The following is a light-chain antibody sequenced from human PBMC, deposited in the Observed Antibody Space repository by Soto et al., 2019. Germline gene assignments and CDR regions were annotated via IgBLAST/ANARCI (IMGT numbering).Light chain of an antibody. CDR2: GNS. CDR1: SSNIGAGYD. J-gene: IGLJ2*01. Sequence: QSVLTQPPSVSGAPGQRVTISCTGSSSNIGAGYDVHWYQQLPGTAHKLLIYGNSNRPSGVPDRFSGSKSGTSASLAITGLQAEDVADYYCQSYDSSLHVVFGGGTKLTVL. V-gene: IGLV1-40*01. CDR3: QSYDSSLHVV.